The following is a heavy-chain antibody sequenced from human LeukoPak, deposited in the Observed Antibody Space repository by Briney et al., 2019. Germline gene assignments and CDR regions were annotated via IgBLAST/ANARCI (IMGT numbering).Heavy chain of an antibody. Sequence: PSETLSLTCTVSGGSISSYYWSWIRQPPGKGLEWIGYIYYSGSTNYNPSLKSRVTISVDTSKNQFSLKLSSVTAADTAVYYCARHIGGSYSSFDYWGQGTLVTVSS. V-gene: IGHV4-59*01. J-gene: IGHJ4*02. D-gene: IGHD1-26*01. CDR3: ARHIGGSYSSFDY. CDR1: GGSISSYY. CDR2: IYYSGST.